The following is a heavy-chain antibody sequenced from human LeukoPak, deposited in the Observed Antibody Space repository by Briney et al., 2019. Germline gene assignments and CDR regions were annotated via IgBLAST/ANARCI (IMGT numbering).Heavy chain of an antibody. Sequence: GGSLRLSCAASGFTFSSYAMHWVRQAPGKGLEWVAVISYDGSNKYYADSVKGRFTISRDNSKNTLYLQMNSLRAEDTAVYYCARDLSRKFEIDFWGQGTLVTVSS. CDR2: ISYDGSNK. CDR3: ARDLSRKFEIDF. CDR1: GFTFSSYA. J-gene: IGHJ4*02. V-gene: IGHV3-30*04.